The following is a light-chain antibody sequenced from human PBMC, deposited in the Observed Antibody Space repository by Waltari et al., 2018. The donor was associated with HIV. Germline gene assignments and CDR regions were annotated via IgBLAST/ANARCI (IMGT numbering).Light chain of an antibody. V-gene: IGKV1-39*01. J-gene: IGKJ3*01. CDR2: GAT. CDR1: QDINTY. CDR3: LQSFKTPLT. Sequence: DIQMTQSPSSLSASVGDRVTFTCRSSQDINTYLNWFQQKPGQAPKILIHGATRLQSGVSSRFRGSGSGTDFSLTISSLQPEDFATYFCLQSFKTPLTFGPGTKIEIK.